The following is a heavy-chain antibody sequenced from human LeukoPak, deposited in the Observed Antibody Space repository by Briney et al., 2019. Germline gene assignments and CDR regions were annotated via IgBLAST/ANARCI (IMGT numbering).Heavy chain of an antibody. J-gene: IGHJ4*02. CDR1: GFTVSSNY. Sequence: PGGSLRLSCAASGFTVSSNYMSWLRQAPGKGLEWVSVIYSGGSTYYADSVKGRFTIPRDNSKNTLYLQMNSLRAEDTAVYYCARDESFYGSGRYYWGQGTLVTVSS. V-gene: IGHV3-53*01. CDR3: ARDESFYGSGRYY. CDR2: IYSGGST. D-gene: IGHD3-10*01.